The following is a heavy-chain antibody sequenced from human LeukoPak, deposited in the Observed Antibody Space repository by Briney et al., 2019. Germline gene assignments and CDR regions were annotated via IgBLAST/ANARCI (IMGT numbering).Heavy chain of an antibody. CDR2: ISYDGSNK. V-gene: IGHV3-30*18. D-gene: IGHD3-9*01. CDR1: GFTFSSYG. CDR3: AKEYYDILTGYSGHYYYYGMDV. J-gene: IGHJ6*02. Sequence: GGSLRLSCAPSGFTFSSYGMHWVRQAPGRGLEWVAVISYDGSNKYYADSVKGRFTISRDNSKNTLYLQMNSLRAEDTAVYYCAKEYYDILTGYSGHYYYYGMDVWGQGTTVTVSS.